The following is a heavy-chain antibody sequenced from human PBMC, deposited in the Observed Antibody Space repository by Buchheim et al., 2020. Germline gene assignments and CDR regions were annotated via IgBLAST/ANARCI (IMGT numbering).Heavy chain of an antibody. CDR2: IYYRGST. J-gene: IGHJ4*02. Sequence: QVQLQESGPGLVKPSETLSLTCTVSGGSISSYYWSWIRQPPGKGLEWIGYIYYRGSTNYNPSLKSRVTISVDTSKNQFSLKLSSVTAADTAVYYCARSGSSWYFSSLGFDYWGQGTL. CDR3: ARSGSSWYFSSLGFDY. V-gene: IGHV4-59*08. D-gene: IGHD6-13*01. CDR1: GGSISSYY.